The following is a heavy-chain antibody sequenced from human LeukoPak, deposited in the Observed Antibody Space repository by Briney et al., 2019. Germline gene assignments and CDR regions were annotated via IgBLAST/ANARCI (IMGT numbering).Heavy chain of an antibody. CDR3: AKSLLTTATGTGRAFDI. CDR2: ISAGGETT. CDR1: RFRCSTFP. Sequence: GGSLRLSCAASRFRCSTFPMGWVRQAPGKGLEWVSGISAGGETTFYADSVRGRLTISRDNSKNTLYLQMNSLRADDTAVYYCAKSLLTTATGTGRAFDIWGQGTMVTVSS. V-gene: IGHV3-23*01. D-gene: IGHD1-1*01. J-gene: IGHJ3*02.